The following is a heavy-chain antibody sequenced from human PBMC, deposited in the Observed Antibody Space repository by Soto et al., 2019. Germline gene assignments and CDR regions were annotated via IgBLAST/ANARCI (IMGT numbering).Heavy chain of an antibody. CDR3: ARHFRAVSPVDY. V-gene: IGHV5-51*01. J-gene: IGHJ4*02. CDR2: IYPGDSDT. Sequence: GESLKISCRGSGYSFTTYWIAWLRQMPGKGLECMGIIYPGDSDTRYNPSFEGQVTISADKSISTVFLQWNSLKASDTAMYYCARHFRAVSPVDYWGQGTLVTSPQ. CDR1: GYSFTTYW.